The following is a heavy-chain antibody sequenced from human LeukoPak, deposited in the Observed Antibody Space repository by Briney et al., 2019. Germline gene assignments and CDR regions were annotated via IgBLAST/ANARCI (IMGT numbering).Heavy chain of an antibody. Sequence: GGSLRLSCAASGFTFSSYAMHWVRQAPGKGLEWVAVISYDGSNKYYADSVKGRFTISRDNSKNTLYLQMNSLRAEDTAVYYCARDRGQWLAQAYGMDVWGQGITVTVSS. J-gene: IGHJ6*02. D-gene: IGHD6-19*01. V-gene: IGHV3-30-3*01. CDR2: ISYDGSNK. CDR1: GFTFSSYA. CDR3: ARDRGQWLAQAYGMDV.